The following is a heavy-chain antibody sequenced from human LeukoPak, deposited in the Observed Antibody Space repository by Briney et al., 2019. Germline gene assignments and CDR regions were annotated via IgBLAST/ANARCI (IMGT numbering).Heavy chain of an antibody. J-gene: IGHJ3*02. D-gene: IGHD2-15*01. CDR3: AREADCSGGSCYRGAFDI. Sequence: GGSLRLSCAASGFTFSIYAMSWVRQAPGKGLEWVSGISDSGGSTYYADSVKGRFSISRDNSKNTLYLQMNSLRDEDTAVYYCAREADCSGGSCYRGAFDIWGQGTMVTVSS. CDR2: ISDSGGST. V-gene: IGHV3-23*01. CDR1: GFTFSIYA.